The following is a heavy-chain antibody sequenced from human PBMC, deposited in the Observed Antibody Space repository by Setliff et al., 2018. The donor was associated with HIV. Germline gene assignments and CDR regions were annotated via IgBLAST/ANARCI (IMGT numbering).Heavy chain of an antibody. Sequence: GGSLRLSCAASGSVFTYAWLSWVRQAPGKGLEWVSVVYSGGSTYYADSVKGRFTISRDIPRNSLYLQMNNLRAEDTAVYYCARAYDILIVNAFDVWGPGTMVTVSS. CDR2: VYSGGST. D-gene: IGHD3-9*01. CDR1: GSVFTYAW. J-gene: IGHJ3*01. V-gene: IGHV3-53*01. CDR3: ARAYDILIVNAFDV.